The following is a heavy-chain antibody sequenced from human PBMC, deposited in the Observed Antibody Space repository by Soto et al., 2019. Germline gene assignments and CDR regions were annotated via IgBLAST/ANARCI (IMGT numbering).Heavy chain of an antibody. V-gene: IGHV1-69*13. J-gene: IGHJ6*02. CDR1: GGTFSSYA. CDR2: IIPIFGTA. Sequence: ASVKVSCKASGGTFSSYAISWVRQAPGQGLEWMGGIIPIFGTANYAQKFQGRVTITADESTSTAYMELSSLRSEDTAVYYCARDAVTTLESYYYYYGMDVWGQGTTVTVSS. CDR3: ARDAVTTLESYYYYYGMDV. D-gene: IGHD4-4*01.